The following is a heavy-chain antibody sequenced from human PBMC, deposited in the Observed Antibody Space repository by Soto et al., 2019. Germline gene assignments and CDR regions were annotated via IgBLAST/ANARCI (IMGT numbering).Heavy chain of an antibody. J-gene: IGHJ4*02. D-gene: IGHD3-22*01. CDR1: GYTFNTYG. V-gene: IGHV1-18*01. Sequence: QVQLVQSGAEVKKPGASVKVSCKASGYTFNTYGISWVRQAPGQGLEWMGWISAYNGHTNYAQNLQGRVTMTTDTSTTTAYMELRSLKSDDTAVFYCARVAYYFDSSGYSTPRGYFDYWGQGTLVTVSS. CDR3: ARVAYYFDSSGYSTPRGYFDY. CDR2: ISAYNGHT.